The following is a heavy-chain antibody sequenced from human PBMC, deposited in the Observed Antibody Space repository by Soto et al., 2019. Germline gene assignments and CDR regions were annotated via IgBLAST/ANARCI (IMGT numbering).Heavy chain of an antibody. D-gene: IGHD1-26*01. V-gene: IGHV4-4*07. CDR1: GGSISSYY. Sequence: QVQLQESGPGLVKPSETLSLTSTVSGGSISSYYWSWIRQPAGKGLEWIGRIYTSGSTNYNPSLKSRVTMSVDTSKNQFSLKLSSVTASDTVVYYCVRDSRIDPYYYYGMDVWGQGTTVTVSS. CDR3: VRDSRIDPYYYYGMDV. J-gene: IGHJ6*02. CDR2: IYTSGST.